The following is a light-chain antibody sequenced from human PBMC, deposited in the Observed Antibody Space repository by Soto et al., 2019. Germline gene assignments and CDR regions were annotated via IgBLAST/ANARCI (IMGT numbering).Light chain of an antibody. Sequence: DIPLTQSPAFLSPSIGESVTITCRASQVISTSLAWYQVKPGKAPKLLIYAASTLESGVPSRFSATVSGTDFTLTISSLQPEDFATYFCQHYYSTPLTFGRGTRLEIK. V-gene: IGKV1-NL1*01. J-gene: IGKJ5*01. CDR2: AAS. CDR1: QVISTS. CDR3: QHYYSTPLT.